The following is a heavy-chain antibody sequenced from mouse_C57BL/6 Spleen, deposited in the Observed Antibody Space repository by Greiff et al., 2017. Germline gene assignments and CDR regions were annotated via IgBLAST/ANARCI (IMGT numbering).Heavy chain of an antibody. J-gene: IGHJ3*01. Sequence: VHVKQSGPELVKPGASVKISCKASGYTFTDYYMNWVKQSHGKSLEWIGDINPNNGGTSYNQKFKGKATLTVDKSSSTAYMELRSLTSEDSAVYYCARTAGYDVAYWGQGTLVTVSA. CDR1: GYTFTDYY. CDR3: ARTAGYDVAY. CDR2: INPNNGGT. D-gene: IGHD2-2*01. V-gene: IGHV1-26*01.